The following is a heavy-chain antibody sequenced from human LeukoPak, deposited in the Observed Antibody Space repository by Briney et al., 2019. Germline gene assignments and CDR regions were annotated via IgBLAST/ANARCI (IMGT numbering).Heavy chain of an antibody. CDR3: AREDNSGWSNAFDI. CDR2: IYPGDSDT. V-gene: IGHV5-51*01. J-gene: IGHJ3*02. Sequence: GESLKISCKGSGYSFTSYWIAWVRQMPGKGLEWMGIIYPGDSDTRYSPSFQGQVTISADKSINTAYLQWNGLKASDTAMYYCAREDNSGWSNAFDIWGQGTMVTVSS. D-gene: IGHD6-19*01. CDR1: GYSFTSYW.